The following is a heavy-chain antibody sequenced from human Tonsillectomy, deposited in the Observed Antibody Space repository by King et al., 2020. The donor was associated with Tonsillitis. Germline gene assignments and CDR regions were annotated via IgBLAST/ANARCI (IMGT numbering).Heavy chain of an antibody. J-gene: IGHJ4*02. D-gene: IGHD3-10*01. V-gene: IGHV5-51*01. CDR1: GYSFTNYW. CDR3: ARLPPYGSGSYYNPFYY. CDR2: IYPDDSDT. Sequence: QLVQSGAEVKKPGESLKISCKGSGYSFTNYWIGWVRQMPGKGLEWMGIIYPDDSDTKYSPSFQGQVTISADKSISTAYLQWSSLKASDSAMYYCARLPPYGSGSYYNPFYYWGQGTLVTVSS.